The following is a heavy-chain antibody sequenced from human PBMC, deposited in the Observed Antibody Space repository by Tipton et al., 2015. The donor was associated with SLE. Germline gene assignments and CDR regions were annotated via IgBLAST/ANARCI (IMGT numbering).Heavy chain of an antibody. Sequence: SLRLSCAASGFTFSNYGIHWVRQAPGKGLEWVTFIRYDGNNKYYGDAVKGRFTISKDNSKNTLYLQMNSLRPEDTALYYCAKGNSGRGFDYWGQGTLVTVSS. CDR3: AKGNSGRGFDY. CDR2: IRYDGNNK. V-gene: IGHV3-30*02. D-gene: IGHD5-12*01. J-gene: IGHJ4*02. CDR1: GFTFSNYG.